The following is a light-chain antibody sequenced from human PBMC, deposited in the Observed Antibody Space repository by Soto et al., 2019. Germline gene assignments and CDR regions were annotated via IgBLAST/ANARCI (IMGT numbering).Light chain of an antibody. CDR3: QQSYSTPIT. J-gene: IGKJ5*01. CDR1: QSISSY. Sequence: DIQMTQSPSSLSASVGDRVTIICRASQSISSYLNWYQQKPGKAPKLLIYAAYSLQSGVTSRFSGSGSGTDFTITISSLQPEDFATYYCQQSYSTPITVGQGTRLEIK. CDR2: AAY. V-gene: IGKV1-39*01.